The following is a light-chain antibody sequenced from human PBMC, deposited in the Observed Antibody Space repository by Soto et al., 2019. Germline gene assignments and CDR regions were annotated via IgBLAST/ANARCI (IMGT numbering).Light chain of an antibody. Sequence: SVLTQPASVSGSPGQSITISCTGTTSDVGYYNYVSWYQQHPGKVPKLMIYEVTNRPSGISSRFSGSKSGITASLAISGLQAEDEAEYYCCSRGSGLTYVCGTGTKVTVL. CDR3: CSRGSGLTYV. J-gene: IGLJ1*01. CDR2: EVT. CDR1: TSDVGYYNY. V-gene: IGLV2-14*01.